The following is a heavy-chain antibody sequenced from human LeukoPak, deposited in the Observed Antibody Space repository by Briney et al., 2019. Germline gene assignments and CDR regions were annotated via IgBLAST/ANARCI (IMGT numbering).Heavy chain of an antibody. Sequence: PSETLSHTCTVSGGSISSGDYYWSWIRQPPGKGLEWIGYIYYSGSTYYNPSLKSRVTISVDTSKNQFSLKLSSVTAADTAVYYCARGAVPAAFDYWGQGTLVTVSS. CDR3: ARGAVPAAFDY. CDR2: IYYSGST. D-gene: IGHD2-2*01. V-gene: IGHV4-30-4*08. CDR1: GGSISSGDYY. J-gene: IGHJ4*02.